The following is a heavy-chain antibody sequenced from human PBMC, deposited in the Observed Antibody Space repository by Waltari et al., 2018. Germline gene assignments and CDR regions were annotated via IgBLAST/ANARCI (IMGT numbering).Heavy chain of an antibody. Sequence: VQLVESGGGVVQPGRSLRLSCAASGFTFSSYAMHWVRQAPGKGLEWVANIKQDGSEKYYVDSVKGRFTISRDNAKNSLYLQMNSLRAEDTAVYYCARGSYDFWTTNFDYWGQGTLVTVSS. V-gene: IGHV3-7*01. CDR1: GFTFSSYA. D-gene: IGHD3-3*01. J-gene: IGHJ4*02. CDR3: ARGSYDFWTTNFDY. CDR2: IKQDGSEK.